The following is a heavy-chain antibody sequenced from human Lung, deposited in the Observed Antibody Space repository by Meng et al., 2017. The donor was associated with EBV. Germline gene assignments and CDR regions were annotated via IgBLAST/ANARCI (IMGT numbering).Heavy chain of an antibody. Sequence: RGWGQGVGKAWGARCVACAVPGGAISSRNWWSWVRQPPGKGLGGIGEIYHSGSTNYNPSLKSRVTISVDKSKNQFSLKLSSVTAADTAVYYCARARSIAAAVIDYWGQGTLVTVSS. V-gene: IGHV4-4*02. CDR1: GGAISSRNW. CDR2: IYHSGST. J-gene: IGHJ4*02. D-gene: IGHD6-13*01. CDR3: ARARSIAAAVIDY.